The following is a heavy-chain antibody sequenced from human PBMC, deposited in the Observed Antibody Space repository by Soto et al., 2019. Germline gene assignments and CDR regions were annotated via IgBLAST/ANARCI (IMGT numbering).Heavy chain of an antibody. V-gene: IGHV1-18*01. J-gene: IGHJ4*02. CDR1: GYGFTTYG. D-gene: IGHD1-1*01. CDR3: ARGRYGEY. CDR2: ISAHNGKT. Sequence: QIHLVQSGAEVKKPGASVKVSCKGSGYGFTTYGITWVRQAPGQGLEWMAWISAHNGKTNYAQKPQGRVTVTRDTFTSTAYMELRSRRSDDTAVYYCARGRYGEYWGQGALVTVSS.